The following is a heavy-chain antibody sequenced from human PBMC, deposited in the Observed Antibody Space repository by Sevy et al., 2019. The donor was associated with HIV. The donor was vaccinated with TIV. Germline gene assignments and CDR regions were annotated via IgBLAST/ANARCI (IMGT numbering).Heavy chain of an antibody. D-gene: IGHD6-19*01. J-gene: IGHJ4*02. V-gene: IGHV3-20*04. Sequence: GGSLRLSCAASGLNFDDYGMSWVRQAPGKGLEWVSAINWNGVGTSYADSVKGRFTISRDNAKNSLYLQMNSLRAEDTAVYYCARDQGSGPPDYWGQGTLVTVSS. CDR2: INWNGVGT. CDR1: GLNFDDYG. CDR3: ARDQGSGPPDY.